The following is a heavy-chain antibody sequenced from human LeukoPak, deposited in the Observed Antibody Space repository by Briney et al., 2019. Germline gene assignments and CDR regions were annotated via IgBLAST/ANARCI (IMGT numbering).Heavy chain of an antibody. D-gene: IGHD2-2*01. V-gene: IGHV1-2*02. CDR3: ARDPRYCSSTSCWSNMDV. CDR2: INPNRGGT. J-gene: IGHJ6*03. Sequence: ASVKVSCKASGYTFTGYYMHWVRQAPGQGLEWMGWINPNRGGTNYAQKFQGRVTMTRDTSISTAYMELSRLRSDDTAVYYCARDPRYCSSTSCWSNMDVWGKGTTVTVSS. CDR1: GYTFTGYY.